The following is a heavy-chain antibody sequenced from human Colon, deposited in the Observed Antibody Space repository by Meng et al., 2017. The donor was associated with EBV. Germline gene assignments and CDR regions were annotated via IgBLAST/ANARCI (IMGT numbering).Heavy chain of an antibody. CDR2: IYHSGGT. D-gene: IGHD6-19*01. V-gene: IGHV4-4*02. CDR3: ARDPYATGWDG. CDR1: GGSISISTW. J-gene: IGHJ4*02. Sequence: QMQLQESGPGLVKASGXLSLTCAVSGGSISISTWWSWVRQPPGKGLEWIGEIYHSGGTNYNPSLRGRVTISLDKSKNQFSLTLRSVTAADTAVYYCARDPYATGWDGWGQGTLVTVSS.